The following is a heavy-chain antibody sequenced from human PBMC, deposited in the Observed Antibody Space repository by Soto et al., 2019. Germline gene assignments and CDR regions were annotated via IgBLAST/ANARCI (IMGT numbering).Heavy chain of an antibody. Sequence: QVQLQESGPGLVKPSQTLSLTCTVSGGSISSGGYYWSWIRQHPGKGLEWIGYIYYSGSTYYNPSLKSRVTISVDTSKNQFSLKLSSVTAADTAVYYCARDRGRVPAAYYGMDVWGQGTTVTVSS. J-gene: IGHJ6*02. CDR3: ARDRGRVPAAYYGMDV. V-gene: IGHV4-31*03. D-gene: IGHD2-2*01. CDR1: GGSISSGGYY. CDR2: IYYSGST.